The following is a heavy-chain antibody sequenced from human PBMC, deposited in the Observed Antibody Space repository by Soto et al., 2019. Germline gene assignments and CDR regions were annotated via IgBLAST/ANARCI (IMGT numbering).Heavy chain of an antibody. V-gene: IGHV1-69*01. Sequence: QVQLVQSGAEVKKPGSSVKVSCTVSGGIFSNFAFNWMRQAPGQGLEWMGGIIPTLGTPHYAQKFLGRVTITADETTRTVYMEMSSLTVADTAVYYCARVGLGAYDYWGQGTLVIVAS. J-gene: IGHJ4*02. CDR3: ARVGLGAYDY. CDR2: IIPTLGTP. CDR1: GGIFSNFA. D-gene: IGHD6-19*01.